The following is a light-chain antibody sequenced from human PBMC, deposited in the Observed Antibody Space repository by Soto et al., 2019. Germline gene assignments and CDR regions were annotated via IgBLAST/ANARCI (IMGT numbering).Light chain of an antibody. V-gene: IGKV3-20*01. J-gene: IGKJ1*01. Sequence: EIVLTQFPGTLSLSPGERATLSCRASQSVTSNSLAWYQQKVGRAPRVLIYGASSRATGIPVRFSGSGSGTDFTLTISSLEPEDFGLYYCQQYHSWPPTFGQGTKV. CDR2: GAS. CDR3: QQYHSWPPT. CDR1: QSVTSNS.